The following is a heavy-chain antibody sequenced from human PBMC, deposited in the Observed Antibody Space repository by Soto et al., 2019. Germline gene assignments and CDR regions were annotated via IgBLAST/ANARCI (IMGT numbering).Heavy chain of an antibody. CDR3: ARLHPGGYDFWGGPGDAFDI. D-gene: IGHD3-3*01. CDR1: GYSFTSYW. Sequence: GESLKISCKGSGYSFTSYWIGWVRQMPGKGLEWMGIIYPGDSDTRYSPSFQGQVTISADKSISTAYLQWSSLKASDTAMYYCARLHPGGYDFWGGPGDAFDIWGQGTMVTVSS. CDR2: IYPGDSDT. V-gene: IGHV5-51*01. J-gene: IGHJ3*02.